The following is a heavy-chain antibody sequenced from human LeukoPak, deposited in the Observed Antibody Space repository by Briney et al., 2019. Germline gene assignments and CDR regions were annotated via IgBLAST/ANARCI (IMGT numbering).Heavy chain of an antibody. Sequence: SGPTVVNPTQTLTLTCTFSGFSLSTSGVDVGWIRQPPGKSLEWLALIYWNDDKRYSPSLKSRLTITKDTSKNQVVLTMTNMDPVDTATYYCAHSITIFGVVIMMGDAFDIWGQGTMVTVSS. V-gene: IGHV2-5*01. CDR3: AHSITIFGVVIMMGDAFDI. CDR1: GFSLSTSGVD. J-gene: IGHJ3*02. D-gene: IGHD3-3*01. CDR2: IYWNDDK.